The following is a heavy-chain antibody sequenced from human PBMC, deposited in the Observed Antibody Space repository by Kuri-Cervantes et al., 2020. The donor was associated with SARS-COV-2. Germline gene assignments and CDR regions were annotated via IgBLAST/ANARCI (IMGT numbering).Heavy chain of an antibody. V-gene: IGHV3-64*02. CDR2: ISSNGGST. CDR3: ASGGWRSGYYTPQDYYYYYMDV. D-gene: IGHD3-3*01. Sequence: GESLKISCAASGFTFSSYAMHWVRQAPGKGLEYVSAISSNGGSTYYADSVKGRFTISRDNSKNTLYLQMGSLRAEDMAVYYCASGGWRSGYYTPQDYYYYYMDVWGKGTTVTVSS. CDR1: GFTFSSYA. J-gene: IGHJ6*03.